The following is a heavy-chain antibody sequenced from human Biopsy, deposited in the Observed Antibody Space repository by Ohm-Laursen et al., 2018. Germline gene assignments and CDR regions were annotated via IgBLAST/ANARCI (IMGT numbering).Heavy chain of an antibody. CDR1: GFSFDNYA. CDR3: AKGGYCTTTSCYMDVDY. Sequence: GSLRLSCAASGFSFDNYAMNWVRQAPGKGLEWVSTISGSGGSTYYADSVKGRFTISRDASKNTLYLLMNSLRAEDTAMYYCAKGGYCTTTSCYMDVDYWGQGTQVTVSS. CDR2: ISGSGGST. D-gene: IGHD2-2*02. V-gene: IGHV3-23*01. J-gene: IGHJ4*02.